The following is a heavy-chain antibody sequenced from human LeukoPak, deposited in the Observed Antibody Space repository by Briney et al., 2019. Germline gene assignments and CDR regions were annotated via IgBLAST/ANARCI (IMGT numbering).Heavy chain of an antibody. V-gene: IGHV1-46*01. CDR1: GYTFTTYY. J-gene: IGHJ4*02. D-gene: IGHD3-9*01. Sequence: ASVKVSCKASGYTFTTYYMHWVRQAPGQGLEWMGIINPSGGSTSYAQKFQGRVTMTRDMSTSTVYMELNSLRSEETAVYYCAKEGDYDILTGYPRGIDYWGQGTLVTVSS. CDR3: AKEGDYDILTGYPRGIDY. CDR2: INPSGGST.